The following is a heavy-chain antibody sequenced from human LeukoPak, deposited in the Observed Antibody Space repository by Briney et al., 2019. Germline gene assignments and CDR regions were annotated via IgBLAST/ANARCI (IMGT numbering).Heavy chain of an antibody. V-gene: IGHV4-4*07. CDR2: IYTTGST. Sequence: KPSETLSLTCTVSGGSIRNYHWSWIRQPAGKGLEWIGRIYTTGSTNYNPSLKSRVTVSVDTSRNQFSLKLNFVTAADTAVYYRAREAGDPNGYYYDKGAFDVWGQGTKVTVSS. CDR3: AREAGDPNGYYYDKGAFDV. J-gene: IGHJ3*01. CDR1: GGSIRNYH. D-gene: IGHD3-22*01.